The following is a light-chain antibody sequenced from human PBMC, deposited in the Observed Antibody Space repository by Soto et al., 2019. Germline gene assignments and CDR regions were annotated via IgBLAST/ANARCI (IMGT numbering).Light chain of an antibody. CDR1: QSVSSSY. Sequence: EVVMTQSPATLSFSPGERATLSCRASQSVSSSYLAWYQQKPGQAPRLLIYDASDRATGVPARFSGSGSGTDFTLTISSLEPEDFAVYFCQQRSNGPPFTFGQGTRLEIK. CDR3: QQRSNGPPFT. V-gene: IGKV3D-20*02. J-gene: IGKJ5*01. CDR2: DAS.